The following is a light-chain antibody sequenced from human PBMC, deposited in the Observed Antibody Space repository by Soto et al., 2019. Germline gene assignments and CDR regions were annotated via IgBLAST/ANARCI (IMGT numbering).Light chain of an antibody. CDR3: SAYAGSNTDYV. CDR2: EVS. J-gene: IGLJ1*01. V-gene: IGLV2-8*01. Sequence: QSVLTQPPSASGSPGQSVTISCTGTSSDVGGYNYVSWYQQHPGKFPKLMIYEVSKRPSGVPDRFSGSKSGNTASLTVSGLQAEDEADYYCSAYAGSNTDYVFGTGSKVIVL. CDR1: SSDVGGYNY.